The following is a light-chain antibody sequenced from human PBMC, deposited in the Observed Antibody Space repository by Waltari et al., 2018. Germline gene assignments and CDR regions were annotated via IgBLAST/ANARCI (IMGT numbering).Light chain of an antibody. V-gene: IGLV1-40*01. CDR2: GNT. J-gene: IGLJ2*01. Sequence: QPVLTQPPSVSGAPGQRVTISCTGSSSDLGAGYDVHWYQQLPGTAPKLLIFGNTNRPSGVPDRVSGSKSGTSASLAITDLQAEDEADYYCQSYDTIFRVFGGGTKLTVL. CDR3: QSYDTIFRV. CDR1: SSDLGAGYD.